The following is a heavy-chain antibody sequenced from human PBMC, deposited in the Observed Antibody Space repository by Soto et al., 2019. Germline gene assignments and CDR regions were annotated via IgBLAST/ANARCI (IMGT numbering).Heavy chain of an antibody. J-gene: IGHJ6*02. Sequence: VEISWNASGGTFSSYANIWVRQAPGQGLEWMGGIIPIFGTANYAQKFQGRGTITADESTSTAYVELSSLRSEDTAVYYCARGNGWGSSSFRDYYYGMDVWGQGATVTVSS. D-gene: IGHD6-13*01. CDR3: ARGNGWGSSSFRDYYYGMDV. V-gene: IGHV1-69*01. CDR1: GGTFSSYA. CDR2: IIPIFGTA.